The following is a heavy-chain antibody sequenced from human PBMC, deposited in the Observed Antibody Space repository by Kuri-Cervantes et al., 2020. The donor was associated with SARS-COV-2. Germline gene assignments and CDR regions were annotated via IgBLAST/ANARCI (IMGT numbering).Heavy chain of an antibody. J-gene: IGHJ4*02. CDR1: GFTFSSYA. V-gene: IGHV3-30-3*01. D-gene: IGHD6-13*01. CDR3: ARERAAGRMFDY. Sequence: LSLTCAASGFTFSSYAMHWVRQAPGKGLEWVAVISYDGSNKYYADSVKGRFTISRDNSKNTLYLQMNSLRAEDTAVYYCARERAAGRMFDYWGQGTLVTVSS. CDR2: ISYDGSNK.